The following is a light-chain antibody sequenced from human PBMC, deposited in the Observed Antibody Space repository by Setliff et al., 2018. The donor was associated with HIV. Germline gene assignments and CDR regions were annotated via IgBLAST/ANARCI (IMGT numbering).Light chain of an antibody. V-gene: IGLV2-14*03. J-gene: IGLJ1*01. CDR2: DVS. CDR3: SSYTNTPLDV. CDR1: SSDVGGYNY. Sequence: QSVLTQPASVSGSPGQSITISCPGTSSDVGGYNYVSWYQQHPGKAPKLMIYDVSNRPSGVSNRFSGSKSGNTASLIIPGLQPEDEADYYGSSYTNTPLDVVGTGTKV.